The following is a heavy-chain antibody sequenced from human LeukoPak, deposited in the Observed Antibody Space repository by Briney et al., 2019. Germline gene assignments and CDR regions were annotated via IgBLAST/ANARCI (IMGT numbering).Heavy chain of an antibody. CDR2: IKQDGSEK. D-gene: IGHD3-22*01. V-gene: IGHV3-7*01. J-gene: IGHJ4*02. Sequence: GGSLRLSCAASGFTFSSYWMSWVRQAPGKGLEWVANIKQDGSEKYYVDSVKGRFTISRDDAKNSLYLQMSSLRAEDTAVYYCARDTYDSSGYYAHLDYWGQGTLVTVSS. CDR1: GFTFSSYW. CDR3: ARDTYDSSGYYAHLDY.